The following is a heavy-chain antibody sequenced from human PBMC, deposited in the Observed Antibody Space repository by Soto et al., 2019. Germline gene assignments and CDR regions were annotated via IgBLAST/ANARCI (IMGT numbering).Heavy chain of an antibody. CDR2: ISGSGGST. CDR3: ALTASGYYDSSGYSGPFDY. J-gene: IGHJ4*02. D-gene: IGHD3-22*01. V-gene: IGHV3-23*01. Sequence: GGSLRLSCAASGFTFSSYAMSWVRQAPGKGLEWVSAISGSGGSTYYADSVKGRFTISRDNSKNTLYLQMDSLRAEDMAVYYCALTASGYYDSSGYSGPFDYWGQGTLVTVSS. CDR1: GFTFSSYA.